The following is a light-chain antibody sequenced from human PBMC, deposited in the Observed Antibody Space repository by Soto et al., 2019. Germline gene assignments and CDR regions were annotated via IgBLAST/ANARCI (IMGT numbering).Light chain of an antibody. CDR3: QQYNNWPPIT. J-gene: IGKJ5*01. Sequence: EIVVTQSPATLSVSPGDRATLSCMASQSVSIKLAWYQQKPGQAPRLLIYDTSTRATGIPARFSGSGSGTEFTLTISSLQSEDFAVYYCQQYNNWPPITFRQGTRREIK. V-gene: IGKV3-15*01. CDR1: QSVSIK. CDR2: DTS.